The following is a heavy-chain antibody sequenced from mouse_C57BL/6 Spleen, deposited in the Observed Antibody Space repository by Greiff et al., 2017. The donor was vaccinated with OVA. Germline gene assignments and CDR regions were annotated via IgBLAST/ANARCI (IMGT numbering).Heavy chain of an antibody. CDR2: ISSGGDYI. Sequence: EVMLVESGAGLVKPGGSLKLSCAASGFTFSSYAMSWVRQTPEKRLEWVAYISSGGDYIYYADTVKGRFTISRDNARNTLYLQMSSLKSEDTAMYYCTRELTGTRYFDYWGQGTTLTVSS. CDR3: TRELTGTRYFDY. D-gene: IGHD4-1*01. CDR1: GFTFSSYA. V-gene: IGHV5-9-1*02. J-gene: IGHJ2*01.